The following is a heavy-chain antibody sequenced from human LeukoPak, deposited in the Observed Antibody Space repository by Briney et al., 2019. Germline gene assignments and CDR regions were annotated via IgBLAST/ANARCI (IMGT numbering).Heavy chain of an antibody. D-gene: IGHD2-15*01. CDR3: ARDPPLVSWRSESRVDY. J-gene: IGHJ4*02. V-gene: IGHV1-18*01. CDR1: GYTFTSYG. Sequence: GASVKVSCKASGYTFTSYGISWVRQAPGQGLEWMGWISAYNGNTNYAQKLPSRVTMTTDTSTRTTSIAVGRPRYDGPAVYYCARDPPLVSWRSESRVDYWGQGTLVTVSS. CDR2: ISAYNGNT.